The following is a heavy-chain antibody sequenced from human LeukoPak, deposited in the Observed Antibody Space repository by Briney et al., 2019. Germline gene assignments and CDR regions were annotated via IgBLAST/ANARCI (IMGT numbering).Heavy chain of an antibody. D-gene: IGHD2-8*01. Sequence: ASVKVSCKASGYTFTSYGISWVRQAPGQGLEWMGWISAYNGNTNYAQKLQGRVTMTTDTSTSTAYMELRSLRSDDTAVYYCARDGLGYCTSGVCYTLGYYDMDVWGQGTTVTVSS. V-gene: IGHV1-18*01. CDR1: GYTFTSYG. J-gene: IGHJ6*02. CDR3: ARDGLGYCTSGVCYTLGYYDMDV. CDR2: ISAYNGNT.